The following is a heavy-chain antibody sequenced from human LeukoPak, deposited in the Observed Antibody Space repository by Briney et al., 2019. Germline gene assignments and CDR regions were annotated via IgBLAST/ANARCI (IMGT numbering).Heavy chain of an antibody. CDR2: IKQDGSEK. Sequence: GGSLRLSCAASGFTFSSYWMSWVRQAPGKGVEWVANIKQDGSEKYYVDSVKGRFTISRDNAKNSLYLQMNSLRAEDTAVYYCARTMVRGALDYWGQGTLVTVSS. J-gene: IGHJ4*02. D-gene: IGHD3-10*01. V-gene: IGHV3-7*01. CDR1: GFTFSSYW. CDR3: ARTMVRGALDY.